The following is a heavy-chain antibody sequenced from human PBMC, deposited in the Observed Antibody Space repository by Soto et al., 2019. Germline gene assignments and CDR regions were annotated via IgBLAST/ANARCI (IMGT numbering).Heavy chain of an antibody. V-gene: IGHV3-53*02. Sequence: EVQLVETGGGLIQPGGSLRLSCLASGFSVTTNSIIWVRQPPGTGLEWVSTTFTGGSTHYADSVKGRFSISRDNSKNTVYLQMNNLRVEDTAVYYCAKKPPSSIQGWAFGMDVWGQGTTVSVSS. CDR1: GFSVTTNS. D-gene: IGHD1-26*01. CDR3: AKKPPSSIQGWAFGMDV. CDR2: TFTGGST. J-gene: IGHJ6*02.